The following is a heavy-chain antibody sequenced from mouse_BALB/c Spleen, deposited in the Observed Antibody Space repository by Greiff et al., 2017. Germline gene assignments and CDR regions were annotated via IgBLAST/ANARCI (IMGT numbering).Heavy chain of an antibody. J-gene: IGHJ2*01. CDR3: TRCYGSSYVFDY. Sequence: EVQLQQSGTVLARPGASVKMSCKASGYTFTSYWMHWVKQRPGQGLEWIGAIYPGNSDTSYNQKFKGKAKLTAVTSTSTAYMELSSLTNEDSAVYYCTRCYGSSYVFDYWGQGTTLTVSS. CDR1: GYTFTSYW. V-gene: IGHV1-5*01. CDR2: IYPGNSDT. D-gene: IGHD1-1*01.